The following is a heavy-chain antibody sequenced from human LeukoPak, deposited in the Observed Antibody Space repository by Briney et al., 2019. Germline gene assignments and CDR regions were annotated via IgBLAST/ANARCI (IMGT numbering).Heavy chain of an antibody. CDR3: ARHRREMIVVVITLYDAFDI. CDR2: IYYSGST. V-gene: IGHV4-59*01. J-gene: IGHJ3*02. D-gene: IGHD3-22*01. Sequence: SETLSLTCTVSGGSISSYYWSWIRQPPGKGLEWIAYIYYSGSTNYNPSLKSRVTISVDTSKNQFSLKLSSVTAADTAVYYCARHRREMIVVVITLYDAFDIWGQGTMVTVSS. CDR1: GGSISSYY.